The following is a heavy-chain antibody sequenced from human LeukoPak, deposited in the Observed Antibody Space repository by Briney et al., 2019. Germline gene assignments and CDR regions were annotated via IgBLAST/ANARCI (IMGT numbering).Heavy chain of an antibody. CDR3: ASPRGYSGYDFGAFDI. Sequence: GGSLRLSCAASEFTFNNNGMHWVRQAPGKGLEWVSSISSSSSYIYYADSVKGRFTISRDNAKNSLYLQMNSLRAEDTAVYYCASPRGYSGYDFGAFDIWGQGTMVTVSS. D-gene: IGHD5-12*01. CDR1: EFTFNNNG. J-gene: IGHJ3*02. CDR2: ISSSSSYI. V-gene: IGHV3-21*01.